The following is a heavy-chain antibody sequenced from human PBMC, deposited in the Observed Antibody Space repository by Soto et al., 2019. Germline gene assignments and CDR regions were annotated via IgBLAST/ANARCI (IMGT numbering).Heavy chain of an antibody. V-gene: IGHV1-2*04. CDR1: GYTFTGYY. Sequence: QVQLVQSGAEVKKPGASVKVSCKASGYTFTGYYMHWVRQAPGQGLEWIGWSNPNSGGTNYAQKFQGWVTRTRYRSISTAYMELSRLRSDDTAVYYCSRAPSRVARMTIVYGMDVWGQGTTVTVSS. CDR2: SNPNSGGT. D-gene: IGHD3-16*02. CDR3: SRAPSRVARMTIVYGMDV. J-gene: IGHJ6*02.